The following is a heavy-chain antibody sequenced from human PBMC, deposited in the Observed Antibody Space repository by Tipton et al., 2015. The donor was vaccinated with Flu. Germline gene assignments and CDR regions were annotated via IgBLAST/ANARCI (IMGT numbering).Heavy chain of an antibody. D-gene: IGHD6-6*01. CDR2: IYSGGNT. CDR1: GGSISTYY. V-gene: IGHV4-4*07. J-gene: IGHJ4*02. Sequence: LSCTVSGGSISTYYWSWIRQPAGKGLEWIGRIYSGGNTNYNPSLKSRVSMSVDTSKNQFSLKLRSATAADTAVYYCAREGRREQLALDCWGQGTLVTVSS. CDR3: AREGRREQLALDC.